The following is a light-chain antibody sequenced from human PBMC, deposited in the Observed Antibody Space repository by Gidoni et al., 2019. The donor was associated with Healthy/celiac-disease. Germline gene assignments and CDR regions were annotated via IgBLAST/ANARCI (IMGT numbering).Light chain of an antibody. J-gene: IGKJ4*01. Sequence: DIQMTQSPSTLSASVGDRVTITCRASQSISSWLAWYQQKPGKAPKLLIYDASSLESGVPSRFSGSGSGTEFTLTISSLQPDDFATYYCQQCNSYRGRLTFGGGTKVEIK. CDR3: QQCNSYRGRLT. CDR2: DAS. CDR1: QSISSW. V-gene: IGKV1-5*01.